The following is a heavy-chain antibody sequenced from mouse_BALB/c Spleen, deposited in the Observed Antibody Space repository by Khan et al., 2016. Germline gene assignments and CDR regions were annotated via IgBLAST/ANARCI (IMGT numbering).Heavy chain of an antibody. J-gene: IGHJ2*01. CDR2: IDPYDSET. Sequence: QVQLQQPGAELVRPGASVKLSCKASGHPFTTYWMNWFKQRPEQGLEWIGRIDPYDSETHYDQKFKDKAILTVDKSSSTAFMQLSSLTSEDYAVYYCARGSKVFDYWGQGTTLTVSS. CDR1: GHPFTTYW. CDR3: ARGSKVFDY. V-gene: IGHV1-52*01.